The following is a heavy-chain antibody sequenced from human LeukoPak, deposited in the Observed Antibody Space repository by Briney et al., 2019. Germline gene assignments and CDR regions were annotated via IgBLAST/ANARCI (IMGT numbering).Heavy chain of an antibody. CDR3: ARGTYYDLWCVYSVYFDY. J-gene: IGHJ4*02. Sequence: GGSLRLSCAASGFTVSSNYMSWVRQAPGKGLEWVSVIYSGGSTYYADSVKGRFTISRDNSKNTLYLQMNSLRAEDTAVYYCARGTYYDLWCVYSVYFDYWGQGTLVTVSS. V-gene: IGHV3-53*01. D-gene: IGHD3-3*01. CDR1: GFTVSSNY. CDR2: IYSGGST.